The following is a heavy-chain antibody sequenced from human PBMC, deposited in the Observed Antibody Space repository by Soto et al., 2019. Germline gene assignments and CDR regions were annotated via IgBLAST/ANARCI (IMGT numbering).Heavy chain of an antibody. V-gene: IGHV1-69*08. CDR2: IIPILGIA. CDR1: GGTFSSYT. CDR3: ARENHDILTAHFDY. Sequence: QVQLVQSGAEVKKPGSSVKVSCKASGGTFSSYTISWVRQAPGQGLEWMGRIIPILGIANYAQKFQGRVTITADKSTSTAYMELSSLRSEDTAVYYCARENHDILTAHFDYWGQGTLVTVSS. D-gene: IGHD3-9*01. J-gene: IGHJ4*02.